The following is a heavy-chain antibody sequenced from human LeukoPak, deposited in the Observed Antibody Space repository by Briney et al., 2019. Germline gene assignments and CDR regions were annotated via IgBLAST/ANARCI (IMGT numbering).Heavy chain of an antibody. V-gene: IGHV3-23*01. CDR2: LSGGGAST. J-gene: IGHJ4*02. CDR3: AKDQSYGFDY. D-gene: IGHD5-18*01. CDR1: GFTFSDYY. Sequence: GGSLRLSCAASGFTFSDYYMSWIRQAPGKGLEWVSALSGGGASTYYADSVKGRFTISRDNSKNTLYLQMNSLRAEDTAVYYCAKDQSYGFDYWGQGTLVTVSS.